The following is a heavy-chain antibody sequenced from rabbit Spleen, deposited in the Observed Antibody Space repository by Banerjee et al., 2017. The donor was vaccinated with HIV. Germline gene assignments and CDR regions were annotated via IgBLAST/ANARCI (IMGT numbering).Heavy chain of an antibody. D-gene: IGHD2-1*01. CDR2: INTITGKA. CDR3: ARDPRAADDGADL. Sequence: QQQLVESGGGLVKPGASLTLTCKASGFSFSNKAVMCWVRQAPGKGLEWIACINTITGKAVYASWAKGRFAVSKTSSTTVTLQMTSLTAADSATYFCARDPRAADDGADLWGPGTLVTVS. V-gene: IGHV1S45*01. CDR1: GFSFSNKAV. J-gene: IGHJ6*01.